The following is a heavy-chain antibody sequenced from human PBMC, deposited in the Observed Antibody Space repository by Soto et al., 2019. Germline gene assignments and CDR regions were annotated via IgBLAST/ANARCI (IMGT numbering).Heavy chain of an antibody. Sequence: QVQLVQSGAEVKKPGASVKVSCKASGYTFTSYYMHWVRQAPGQGLEWMGIINPSGGSTSYAQKFQGRVTMTRDTSTSTVYMELSSLRSEDTAVYYCAINSGSYSRGTGLAVWEDYWGQGTLVTVSS. CDR2: INPSGGST. D-gene: IGHD1-26*01. V-gene: IGHV1-46*01. CDR3: AINSGSYSRGTGLAVWEDY. CDR1: GYTFTSYY. J-gene: IGHJ4*02.